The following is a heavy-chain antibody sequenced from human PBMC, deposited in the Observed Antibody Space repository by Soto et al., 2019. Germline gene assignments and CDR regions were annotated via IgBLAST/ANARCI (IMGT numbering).Heavy chain of an antibody. D-gene: IGHD4-17*01. CDR3: ARGPMNGDPIDY. CDR2: IYYSGST. V-gene: IGHV4-31*03. J-gene: IGHJ4*02. CDR1: GGSISRGGYY. Sequence: PSETLSLTCTVSGGSISRGGYYWSWIRQHPGKGLEWIGYIYYSGSTYYNPSLKSRVTISVDTSKNQFSLKLSSVTAADTAVYYCARGPMNGDPIDYWGQGTLVTVSS.